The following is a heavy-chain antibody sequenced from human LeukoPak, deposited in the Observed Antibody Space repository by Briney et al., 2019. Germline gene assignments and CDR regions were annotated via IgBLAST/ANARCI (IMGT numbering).Heavy chain of an antibody. CDR2: ISSSSSYI. D-gene: IGHD6-19*01. CDR3: ARYREAVAGTDFDY. Sequence: PGGSLRLSCAASGFTLSSYSMNWVRQAPGNGLEWVSSISSSSSYIYYADSVKGRFTISRDNAKNSLYLQMNSLRAEDTAVYYCARYREAVAGTDFDYWGQGTLVTVSS. J-gene: IGHJ4*02. CDR1: GFTLSSYS. V-gene: IGHV3-21*01.